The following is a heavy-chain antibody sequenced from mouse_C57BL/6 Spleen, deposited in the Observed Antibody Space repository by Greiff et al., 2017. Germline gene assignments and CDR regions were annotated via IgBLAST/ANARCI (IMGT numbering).Heavy chain of an antibody. J-gene: IGHJ3*01. CDR1: GYTFTDYY. Sequence: QVQLKESGAELVRPGASVKLSCKASGYTFTDYYINWVKQRPGQGLEWIARIYPGSGNTYYNEKFKGKATLTAEKASSTAYMQLSSLTSEDAAVYFCASDYGSTLAWFAYWGQGTLVTVSA. D-gene: IGHD1-1*01. CDR2: IYPGSGNT. V-gene: IGHV1-76*01. CDR3: ASDYGSTLAWFAY.